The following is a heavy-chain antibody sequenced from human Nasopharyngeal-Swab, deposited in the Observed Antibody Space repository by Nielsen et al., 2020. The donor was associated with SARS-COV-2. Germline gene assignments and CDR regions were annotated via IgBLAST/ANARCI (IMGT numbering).Heavy chain of an antibody. CDR2: ISAYNGNT. Sequence: APVKVSCKASGYTFTSYGISWVRQAPGQGLEWMGWISAYNGNTNYAQKLQGRVTMTTDTSTSTAYMELRSLRSDDTAVYYCARGGEAITFGGVIVYYFDYWGQGTLVTVSS. J-gene: IGHJ4*02. D-gene: IGHD3-16*02. V-gene: IGHV1-18*01. CDR1: GYTFTSYG. CDR3: ARGGEAITFGGVIVYYFDY.